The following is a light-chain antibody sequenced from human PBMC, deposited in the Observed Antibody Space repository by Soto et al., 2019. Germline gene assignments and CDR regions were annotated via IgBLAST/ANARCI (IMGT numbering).Light chain of an antibody. CDR3: LFFYCGPRV. J-gene: IGLJ3*02. V-gene: IGLV7-46*01. CDR1: TGAVTSGHY. CDR2: DTN. Sequence: QAVVTQEPSLTVSPGGTVTLTCDSSTGAVTSGHYPYWFQQKRGQAPRTLIYDTNNKHSWTPARFSGSYLGGKAALTVSGAQPEGEAEYYCLFFYCGPRVSGEGTRLTVL.